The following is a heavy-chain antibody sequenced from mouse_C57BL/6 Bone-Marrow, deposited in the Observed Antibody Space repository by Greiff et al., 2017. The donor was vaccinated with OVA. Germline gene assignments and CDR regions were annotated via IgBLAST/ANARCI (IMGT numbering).Heavy chain of an antibody. CDR3: ASYYSNYMDY. CDR2: INPNNGGT. V-gene: IGHV1-26*01. CDR1: GYTFTDYY. J-gene: IGHJ4*01. Sequence: VQLKQSGPELVKPGASVKISCKASGYTFTDYYMNWVKQSHGKSLEWIGDINPNNGGTSYNQKFKGKATLTVDKSSSTAYMELRSLTSEDSAVYYCASYYSNYMDYWGQGTSVTVSS. D-gene: IGHD2-5*01.